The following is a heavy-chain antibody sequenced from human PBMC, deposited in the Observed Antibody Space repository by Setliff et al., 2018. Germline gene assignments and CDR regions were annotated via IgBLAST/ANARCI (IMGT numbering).Heavy chain of an antibody. CDR1: GGSISSGDYY. J-gene: IGHJ4*02. CDR2: TYSSGST. Sequence: PSETLSLTCTVSGGSISSGDYYWSWIRQPPGKGLEWIGYTYSSGSTYYNPSLKSRVSISVDTSKNQFSLKLSSATAADTAVYYCARESRYYYDNLGTLDYWGQGTLVTVSS. V-gene: IGHV4-30-4*08. CDR3: ARESRYYYDNLGTLDY. D-gene: IGHD3-22*01.